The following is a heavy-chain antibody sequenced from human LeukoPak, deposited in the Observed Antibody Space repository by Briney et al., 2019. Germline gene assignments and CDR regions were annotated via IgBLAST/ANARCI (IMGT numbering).Heavy chain of an antibody. Sequence: GGSLRLSCAASGFTFSNYWMTWVRQAPGKGLEWVAHINQDGSEEHYMDSAKARFTISRDNAKNSLSLQMNSLRAEDTAVYYCVRDGGVSGYDLLDYWGQGALVTVSS. V-gene: IGHV3-7*01. J-gene: IGHJ4*02. D-gene: IGHD5-12*01. CDR2: INQDGSEE. CDR3: VRDGGVSGYDLLDY. CDR1: GFTFSNYW.